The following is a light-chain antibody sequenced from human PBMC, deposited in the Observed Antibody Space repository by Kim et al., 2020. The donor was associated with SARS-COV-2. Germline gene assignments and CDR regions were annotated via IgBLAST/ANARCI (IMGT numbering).Light chain of an antibody. V-gene: IGLV3-1*01. CDR3: QAWDSSTVV. Sequence: SYELTQPPSVSVSPGQTASITCSGDKLGDKYACWYQQKPGQSPVLVIYQHNKRPSGIPERFSGSNSGNTATLNISGTQAMDEADYYCQAWDSSTVVFAGG. CDR2: QHN. CDR1: KLGDKY. J-gene: IGLJ2*01.